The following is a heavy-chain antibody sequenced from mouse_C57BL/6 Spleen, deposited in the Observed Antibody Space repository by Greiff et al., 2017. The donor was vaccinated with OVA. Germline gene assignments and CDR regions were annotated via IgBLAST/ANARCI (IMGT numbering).Heavy chain of an antibody. J-gene: IGHJ1*03. D-gene: IGHD1-1*01. Sequence: EVQRVESGEGLVKPGGSLKLSCAASGFTFSSYAMSWVRQTPEKRLEWVAYISSGGDYIYYADTVKGRFTISRDNARNTLYLQMSSLKSEDTAMYYCTRGAVVARGYFDVWGTGTTVTVSS. CDR1: GFTFSSYA. V-gene: IGHV5-9-1*02. CDR3: TRGAVVARGYFDV. CDR2: ISSGGDYI.